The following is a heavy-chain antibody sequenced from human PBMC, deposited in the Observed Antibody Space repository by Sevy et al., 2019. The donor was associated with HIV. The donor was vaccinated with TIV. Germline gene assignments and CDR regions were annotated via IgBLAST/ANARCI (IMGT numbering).Heavy chain of an antibody. V-gene: IGHV3-23*01. CDR1: GFAYYDYS. J-gene: IGHJ4*02. Sequence: GGSLRLSCAASGFAYYDYSMSWIRQAPGKGLEWVATLSFGCGKINYADSVKGRFTISRDNSKNSFYLQMDNLRVEDTALYYCAREGGTRPHDYWGQGTLVTVSS. CDR2: LSFGCGKI. D-gene: IGHD2-8*01. CDR3: AREGGTRPHDY.